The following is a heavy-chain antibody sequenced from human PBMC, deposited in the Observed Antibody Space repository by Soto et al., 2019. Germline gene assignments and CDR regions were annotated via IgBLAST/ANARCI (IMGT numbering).Heavy chain of an antibody. Sequence: QVQLQQWGAGPLRPLETLSLTCGVSGGSFSGYYWAWIRQSPGKGLEWLGEINDRGSINHNPSLKSRVSISVDTSKNHYSLNLRSVTAADTAVYYCARESHDILTGPPWVWYFDLWGRGTLVTVSS. D-gene: IGHD3-9*01. V-gene: IGHV4-34*01. J-gene: IGHJ2*01. CDR1: GGSFSGYY. CDR3: ARESHDILTGPPWVWYFDL. CDR2: INDRGSI.